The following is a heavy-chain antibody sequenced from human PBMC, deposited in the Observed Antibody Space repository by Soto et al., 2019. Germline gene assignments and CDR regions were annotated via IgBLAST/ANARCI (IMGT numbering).Heavy chain of an antibody. CDR2: ISDSGYST. V-gene: IGHV3-23*01. Sequence: EVQLLESGGGLVQPGGSVRLSCAASEFTFSNYAMTWVRQAPGKGLEWVSAISDSGYSTYYADSVKGRFTISRDNSKNTLYLQMNSLRAEDTAIYYCAKVFQYYYYGMDVWGLGTTVTVSS. CDR1: EFTFSNYA. J-gene: IGHJ6*02. CDR3: AKVFQYYYYGMDV.